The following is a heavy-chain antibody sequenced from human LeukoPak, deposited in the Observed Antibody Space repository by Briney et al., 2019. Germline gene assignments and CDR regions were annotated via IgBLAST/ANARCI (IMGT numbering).Heavy chain of an antibody. D-gene: IGHD3-9*01. CDR2: INGSGSST. CDR3: AKKAVYYDILTGPDY. J-gene: IGHJ4*02. V-gene: IGHV3-23*01. Sequence: PGESLRLSCAASGFTFSSYAMIWVRQAPGKGLELVSAINGSGSSTYYADSVKGRFNISRDNSKNTLYLQMNTLRPEDTAVYYCAKKAVYYDILTGPDYWGQGTLVTVYS. CDR1: GFTFSSYA.